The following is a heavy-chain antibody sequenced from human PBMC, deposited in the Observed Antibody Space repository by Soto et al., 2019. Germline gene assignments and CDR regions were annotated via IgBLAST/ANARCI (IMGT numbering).Heavy chain of an antibody. J-gene: IGHJ2*01. CDR1: GGSISSGGYY. CDR3: ARVTVTTFWYFDL. Sequence: PSETLSLTCTVSGGSISSGGYYWSWIRQHTGKGLEWIGYIYYSGSTYYNPSLKSRVTISVDTSKNQFSLKLSSVTAADTAVYYCARVTVTTFWYFDLWGRGTLVTVSS. V-gene: IGHV4-31*03. D-gene: IGHD4-17*01. CDR2: IYYSGST.